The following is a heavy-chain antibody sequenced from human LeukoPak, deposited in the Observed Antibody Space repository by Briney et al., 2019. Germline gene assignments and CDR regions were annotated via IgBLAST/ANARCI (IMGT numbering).Heavy chain of an antibody. CDR1: GVTFSRYT. CDR2: ISSSSSNI. J-gene: IGHJ4*02. CDR3: ARHSGTIFGPTSVDF. D-gene: IGHD3-3*01. V-gene: IGHV3-21*01. Sequence: GGSLRLSCAASGVTFSRYTMNCVRQAPGKGLEWVSSISSSSSNIYYADSVKGRFAISRDNAKTSLYLQMNSLRAEDTAVYYCARHSGTIFGPTSVDFWGRGTLVTVSS.